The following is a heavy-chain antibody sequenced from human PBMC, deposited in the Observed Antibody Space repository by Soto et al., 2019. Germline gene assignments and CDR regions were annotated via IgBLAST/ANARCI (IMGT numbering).Heavy chain of an antibody. J-gene: IGHJ4*02. CDR2: FDPEDGET. CDR3: ATDLAVKQLDPYFDY. V-gene: IGHV1-24*01. Sequence: ASVKVSCKVSGYTLTELSMHWVRQAPGKGLEWMGGFDPEDGETIYAQKFQGRVTMTEDTSTDTAYMELGSLRSEDTAVYYCATDLAVKQLDPYFDYWGQGTLVTVSS. CDR1: GYTLTELS. D-gene: IGHD6-13*01.